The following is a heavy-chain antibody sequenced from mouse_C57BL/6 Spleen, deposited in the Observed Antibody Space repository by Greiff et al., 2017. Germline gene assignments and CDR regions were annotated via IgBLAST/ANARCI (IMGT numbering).Heavy chain of an antibody. V-gene: IGHV14-2*01. J-gene: IGHJ2*01. CDR3: ARGDYGSSYDFDY. Sequence: EVKVEESGAELVKPGASVKLSCTASGFNIKDYYMHWVKQRTEQGLEWIGRIDPEDGETKYAPKFQGKATITADTSSNTAYLQLSSLTSEDTAVYYCARGDYGSSYDFDYWGQGTTLTVAS. CDR2: IDPEDGET. CDR1: GFNIKDYY. D-gene: IGHD1-1*01.